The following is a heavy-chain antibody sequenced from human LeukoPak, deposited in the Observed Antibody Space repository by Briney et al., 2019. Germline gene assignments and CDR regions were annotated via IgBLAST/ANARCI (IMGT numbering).Heavy chain of an antibody. D-gene: IGHD3-22*01. V-gene: IGHV1-2*02. CDR2: INPNSGGT. J-gene: IGHJ4*02. CDR3: ARDLGYYDRLDQFDC. CDR1: GYTFTGYY. Sequence: ASVKVSCKASGYTFTGYYIHWVRQAPGQGLEWMGWINPNSGGTNSAQQFQGRVTLTRDTSISTAYMELSRLISDDTAVYYCARDLGYYDRLDQFDCWGQGTLVTVFS.